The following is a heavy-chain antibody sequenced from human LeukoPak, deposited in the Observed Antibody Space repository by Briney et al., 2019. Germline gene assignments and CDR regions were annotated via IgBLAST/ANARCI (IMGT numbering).Heavy chain of an antibody. CDR2: ISSSSSYI. CDR1: GFTFSSYS. V-gene: IGHV3-21*01. Sequence: PGGSLRLSCAASGFTFSSYSMHWVRQAPGKGLEWVSSISSSSSYIYYADSVKGRFTISRDNAKNSLYLQMNSLRAEDTAVYYCARMEDYGDSKSDYWGQGTLVTVSS. D-gene: IGHD4-17*01. CDR3: ARMEDYGDSKSDY. J-gene: IGHJ4*02.